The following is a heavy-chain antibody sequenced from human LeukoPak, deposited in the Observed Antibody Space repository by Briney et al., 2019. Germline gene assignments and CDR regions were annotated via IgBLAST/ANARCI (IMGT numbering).Heavy chain of an antibody. Sequence: SETLSLTCTVSGGSISSYYWSWIRQPPGKGLEWIGYIYYSGSTNYNPSLKSRVTISVDTSKNQFSLKLSSVTAADTAVYYCASIAALDYWGQGTLVTVSS. CDR1: GGSISSYY. J-gene: IGHJ4*02. CDR3: ASIAALDY. V-gene: IGHV4-59*12. D-gene: IGHD6-13*01. CDR2: IYYSGST.